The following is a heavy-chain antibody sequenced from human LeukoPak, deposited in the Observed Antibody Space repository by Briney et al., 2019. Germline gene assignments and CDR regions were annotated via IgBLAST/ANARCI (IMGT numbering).Heavy chain of an antibody. J-gene: IGHJ5*02. V-gene: IGHV1-3*01. Sequence: ASVKVSCTASGYTFTSYAIHWVRQAPGQRLEWMGWINVGNGDRIYSQKFQGRVTITRDTSASAAYMELSSLRSEDTAVYYCARGEQQLLIPWGQGTLVTVSS. D-gene: IGHD6-13*01. CDR3: ARGEQQLLIP. CDR1: GYTFTSYA. CDR2: INVGNGDR.